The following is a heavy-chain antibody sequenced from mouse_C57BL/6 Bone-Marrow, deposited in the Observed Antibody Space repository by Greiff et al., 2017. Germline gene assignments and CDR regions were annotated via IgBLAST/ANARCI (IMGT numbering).Heavy chain of an antibody. J-gene: IGHJ2*01. CDR2: INPGSGGT. V-gene: IGHV1-54*01. CDR1: GYAFTNYL. Sequence: VQLQQSGAELVRPGTSVKVSCKASGYAFTNYLIEWVKQRPGQGLEWIGVINPGSGGTNYNEKFKGKTTMTADNSSSTAYMQHSSLTSEDSAVYFCARRNVGRDYFDYWGQGTTLTVSS. CDR3: ARRNVGRDYFDY. D-gene: IGHD4-1*01.